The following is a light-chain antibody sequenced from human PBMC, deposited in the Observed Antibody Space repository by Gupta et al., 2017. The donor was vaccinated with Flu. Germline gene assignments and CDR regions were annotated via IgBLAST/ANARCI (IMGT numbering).Light chain of an antibody. Sequence: QSALTQPASVSGSPGQSIIISCTGTSSDVGRYNYVSWYQQHPGTAPKLMIYEVSNRPSGVAHRFSGSKSDNTASLTISGLQAEDEADYYCCSYTTSSSWVFGGGTKVTVL. CDR1: SSDVGRYNY. CDR3: CSYTTSSSWV. V-gene: IGLV2-14*01. CDR2: EVS. J-gene: IGLJ3*02.